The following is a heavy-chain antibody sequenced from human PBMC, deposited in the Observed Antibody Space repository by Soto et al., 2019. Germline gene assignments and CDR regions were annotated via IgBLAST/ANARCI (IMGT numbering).Heavy chain of an antibody. CDR2: ISGSAGTT. CDR1: GFTFSLFA. Sequence: GGSLRLSCAASGFTFSLFAMSWVRQAPGKGLEWVSGISGSAGTTYYTDSLKGRFTISRDNSKNTLYLQMNSLRAEDTAVYYCANWGKSGSDYWGQGTLVTGSS. V-gene: IGHV3-23*01. CDR3: ANWGKSGSDY. D-gene: IGHD3-16*01. J-gene: IGHJ4*02.